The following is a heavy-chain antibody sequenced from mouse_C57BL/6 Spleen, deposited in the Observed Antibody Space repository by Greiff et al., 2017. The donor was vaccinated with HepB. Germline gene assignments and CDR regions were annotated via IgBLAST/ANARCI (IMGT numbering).Heavy chain of an antibody. CDR2: IHPNSGST. CDR1: GYTLTSYW. CDR3: ARFYYSSPGDY. V-gene: IGHV1-64*01. D-gene: IGHD2-5*01. Sequence: QVQLQQLGAELVKLGATVKLSCKAFGYTLTSYWMHWVKQRPGQGLEWIGMIHPNSGSTNYNEKFKSKATLTVDKSSSTAYMQLSSLTSEDSAVYYCARFYYSSPGDYWGQGTTLTVSS. J-gene: IGHJ2*01.